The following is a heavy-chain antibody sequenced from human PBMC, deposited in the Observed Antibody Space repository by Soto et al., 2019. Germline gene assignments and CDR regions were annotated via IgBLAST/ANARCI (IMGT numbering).Heavy chain of an antibody. J-gene: IGHJ4*02. CDR1: GDSVSTYW. D-gene: IGHD4-17*01. CDR3: ASTTVTTRRYFDY. CDR2: IYYSGST. V-gene: IGHV4-59*04. Sequence: SETLSLTCTVSGDSVSTYWWSWIRQPPGKGLEWIAYIYYSGSTYYNPSLKSRVTISVDTSKNQFSLKLSSVTAADTAVYYCASTTVTTRRYFDYWGQGTLVTVSS.